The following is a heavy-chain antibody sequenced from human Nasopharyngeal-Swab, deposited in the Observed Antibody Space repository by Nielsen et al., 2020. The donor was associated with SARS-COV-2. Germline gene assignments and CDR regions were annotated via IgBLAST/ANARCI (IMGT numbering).Heavy chain of an antibody. Sequence: GESLKISCAASGFTFSSYGMHWVRQAPGKGLEWVANIKQDGSEKYYVDSVKGRFTISRDNAKNSLYLQMNSLRAEDTAVYYCARSDYSGYDLYFDYWGQGTLVTVSS. J-gene: IGHJ4*02. CDR2: IKQDGSEK. V-gene: IGHV3-7*01. D-gene: IGHD5-12*01. CDR3: ARSDYSGYDLYFDY. CDR1: GFTFSSYG.